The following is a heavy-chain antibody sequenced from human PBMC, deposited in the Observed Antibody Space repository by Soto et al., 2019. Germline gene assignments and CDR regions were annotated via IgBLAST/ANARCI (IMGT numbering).Heavy chain of an antibody. J-gene: IGHJ5*02. Sequence: HLQESGPGLVKPSETVSLTCTVSGGSIISSNYYWAWIRQPPGKGLEWIGTIYYSGTTYYNTSLKSRLTISVDTSRNQFALNLSSGTAADTAVYYCARLNKPGWFDPWGQGILVTVSS. CDR1: GGSIISSNYY. V-gene: IGHV4-39*01. CDR3: ARLNKPGWFDP. CDR2: IYYSGTT.